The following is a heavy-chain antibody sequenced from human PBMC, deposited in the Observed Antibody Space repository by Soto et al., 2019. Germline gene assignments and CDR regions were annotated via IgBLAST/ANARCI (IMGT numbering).Heavy chain of an antibody. CDR2: IYHSGST. CDR1: GGSISNSNW. Sequence: SETLSLIYAVSGGSISNSNWWSWVRKPPGKGLEWIGEIYHSGSTNYNPSLKSRVTISVDKSKNQFSLKLSSVTAADTAVYYCARVGIAAAGIGYYYYGMDVWGQGTTVTVSS. V-gene: IGHV4-4*02. D-gene: IGHD6-13*01. J-gene: IGHJ6*02. CDR3: ARVGIAAAGIGYYYYGMDV.